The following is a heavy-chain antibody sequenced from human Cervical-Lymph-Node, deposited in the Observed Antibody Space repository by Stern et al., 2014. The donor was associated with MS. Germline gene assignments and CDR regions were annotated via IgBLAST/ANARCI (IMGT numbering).Heavy chain of an antibody. CDR1: GFDFRIYG. CDR2: IWFDGSNK. D-gene: IGHD6-19*01. CDR3: ARVPSGWQTGFDY. V-gene: IGHV3-33*01. J-gene: IGHJ4*02. Sequence: VQLVESGGGVVQPEGSLRLSCAASGFDFRIYGMQWVRQTPGKGLEWVAVIWFDGSNKNYADSVKGRFTISRDNSKNTLYLQMNSLRAADTAVYYCARVPSGWQTGFDYWGQGTLVTVSS.